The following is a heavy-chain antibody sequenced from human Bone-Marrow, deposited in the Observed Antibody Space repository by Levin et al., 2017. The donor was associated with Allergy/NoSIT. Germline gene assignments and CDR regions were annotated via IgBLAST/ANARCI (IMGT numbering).Heavy chain of an antibody. CDR3: AKANVHCSGGSCYSSAFEI. D-gene: IGHD2-15*01. Sequence: PGGSLRLSCAASGFTFSSHGMHWVRQAPGKGLEWVAVIWYDGSEQYYADSVKGRFTISRDNSKNTLYLQMNGQRAGDTAVYYCAKANVHCSGGSCYSSAFEIRGQGTMVTVSS. CDR1: GFTFSSHG. V-gene: IGHV3-33*06. CDR2: IWYDGSEQ. J-gene: IGHJ3*02.